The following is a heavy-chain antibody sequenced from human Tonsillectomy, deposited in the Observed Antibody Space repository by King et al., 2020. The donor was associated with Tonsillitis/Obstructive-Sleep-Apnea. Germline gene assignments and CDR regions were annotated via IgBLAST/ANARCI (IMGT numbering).Heavy chain of an antibody. CDR2: INHSGGT. V-gene: IGHV4-34*01. CDR1: GGSFSGYY. D-gene: IGHD2-8*02. CDR3: AREVFVRVPVVVGGGGFDY. J-gene: IGHJ4*02. Sequence: VQLQQWGAGLLKPSETLSLTCAVYGGSFSGYYWSWIRQPPGKGLEWIGEINHSGGTDYNPSLKSRVTISVDTSKKQFSLKLTSVTAADTAVYYCAREVFVRVPVVVGGGGFDYWGQGTLVTVSS.